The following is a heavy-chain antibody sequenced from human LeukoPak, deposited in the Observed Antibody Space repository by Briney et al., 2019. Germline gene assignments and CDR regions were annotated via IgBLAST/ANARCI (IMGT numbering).Heavy chain of an antibody. Sequence: GGSLRLSCAASGFTFSSYSMNWVRQAPGKGLEWVSSISSSSSYIYYADSAKGRFTISRDNAKNSLYLQMNSLRAEDTAVYYCARVKESVSGGDHVDYWGQGTLVTVSS. J-gene: IGHJ4*02. D-gene: IGHD2-21*02. V-gene: IGHV3-21*01. CDR2: ISSSSSYI. CDR3: ARVKESVSGGDHVDY. CDR1: GFTFSSYS.